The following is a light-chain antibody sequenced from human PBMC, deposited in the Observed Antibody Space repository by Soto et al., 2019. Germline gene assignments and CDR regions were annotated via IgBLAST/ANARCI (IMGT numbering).Light chain of an antibody. CDR1: QSVSTF. V-gene: IGKV3-11*01. CDR3: QQRGYWPPIT. CDR2: NAS. J-gene: IGKJ5*01. Sequence: EIVLTQSPATLSLSPGERAILSCRASQSVSTFLAWFQQKPGQPPRLLIYNASNRTTGISARFSGSGSGTDFTLTTSSLEPEAFAVYYCQQRGYWPPITFGQGTRLAIK.